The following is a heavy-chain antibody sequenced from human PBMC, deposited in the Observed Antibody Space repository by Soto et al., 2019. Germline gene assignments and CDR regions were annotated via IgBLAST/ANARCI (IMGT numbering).Heavy chain of an antibody. J-gene: IGHJ5*02. Sequence: PSETLSLTCAISGDSVSSNSAAWNWIRQSPSRGLEWLGRTYYRSKWYNDYAVSVKSRITINPDTSKNQFSLQLNSVTPEDTAVYYCARESRGFRGIDGWFDPWGQGTLVTVSS. V-gene: IGHV6-1*01. CDR2: TYYRSKWYN. CDR3: ARESRGFRGIDGWFDP. D-gene: IGHD3-10*01. CDR1: GDSVSSNSAA.